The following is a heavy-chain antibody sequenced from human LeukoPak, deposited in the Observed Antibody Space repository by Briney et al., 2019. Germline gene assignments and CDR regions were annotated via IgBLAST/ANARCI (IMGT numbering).Heavy chain of an antibody. V-gene: IGHV3-23*01. J-gene: IGHJ3*02. CDR2: ISGSGGST. CDR3: AKAPYYDFWSGRDALDI. D-gene: IGHD3-3*01. Sequence: GGSLRLSCAASGFTFSSYAMSWVRQAPGKGLEWVSAISGSGGSTYYADSVKGRFTISRDNSKNTLYLQMNSLRAEDTAVYYCAKAPYYDFWSGRDALDIWGQGTMVTVSS. CDR1: GFTFSSYA.